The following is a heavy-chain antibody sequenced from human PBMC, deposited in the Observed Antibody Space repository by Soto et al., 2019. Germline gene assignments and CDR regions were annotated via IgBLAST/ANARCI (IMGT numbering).Heavy chain of an antibody. J-gene: IGHJ5*02. CDR2: LNPNSGNT. V-gene: IGHV1-8*01. Sequence: QVQLVQSGAEVKKPGSSVKVSCKASGGTFSSYAINWVRQAPGQGLEWMGWLNPNSGNTGYAQKFQGRVTMTRNTSINTAYMELSSLGSEDTAVYYCARDHRYNWNDEGWFDPWGQGTLVTVSS. CDR1: GGTFSSYA. CDR3: ARDHRYNWNDEGWFDP. D-gene: IGHD1-20*01.